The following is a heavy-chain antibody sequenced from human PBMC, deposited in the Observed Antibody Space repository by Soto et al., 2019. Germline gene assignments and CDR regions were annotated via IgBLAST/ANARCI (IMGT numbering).Heavy chain of an antibody. CDR3: ARGGIVAVPAALSSYDDYTNYRFDS. CDR2: IIPMFAAT. V-gene: IGHV1-69*01. Sequence: QVQLAQSGAEVRKPGSSVKVSCRASGGSFSDFAFSWVRQAPGQGLEWMGGIIPMFAATKYAKRFQGRVTITADASTRTVYLALNSLTSDDSAVYYCARGGIVAVPAALSSYDDYTNYRFDSWGQGTRVSVSS. J-gene: IGHJ4*02. CDR1: GGSFSDFA. D-gene: IGHD2-15*01.